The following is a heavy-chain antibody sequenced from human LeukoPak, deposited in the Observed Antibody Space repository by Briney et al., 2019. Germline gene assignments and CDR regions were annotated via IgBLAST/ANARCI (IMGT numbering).Heavy chain of an antibody. CDR1: GFTFSSYA. V-gene: IGHV3-23*01. J-gene: IGHJ4*02. CDR3: AKGVANYYDSSGSFDY. D-gene: IGHD3-22*01. CDR2: ISGSGDST. Sequence: GGSLRLSCAASGFTFSSYAMSWVRQAPGKGLEWVSAISGSGDSTYYADSVKGRFTISRDNSKNTLYLQMNSLRAEDTAVYYCAKGVANYYDSSGSFDYWGQGTLVTVSS.